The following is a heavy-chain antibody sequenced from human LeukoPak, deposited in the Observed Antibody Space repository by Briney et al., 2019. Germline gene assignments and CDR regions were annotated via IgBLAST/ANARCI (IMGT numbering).Heavy chain of an antibody. CDR2: IHDSGS. D-gene: IGHD5-12*01. Sequence: PSETLSLTCTVSGGSISSYYWSWIRQAPGKGLEWIGEIHDSGSYNPSLKSRVTISVDTSKNQFSLKLSSVTAADTAVYYCARPYRNGHWGQGTLVTVSS. CDR3: ARPYRNGH. CDR1: GGSISSYY. V-gene: IGHV4-34*01. J-gene: IGHJ4*02.